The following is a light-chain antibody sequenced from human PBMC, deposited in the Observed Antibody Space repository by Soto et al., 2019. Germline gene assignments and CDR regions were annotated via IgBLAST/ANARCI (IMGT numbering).Light chain of an antibody. CDR1: SSDVGGYNY. CDR3: CSYAGNDNYV. V-gene: IGLV2-8*01. CDR2: EVN. Sequence: QSVLTQPPSASGSPGQSVTISFTGTSSDVGGYNYVSWYQQHPGKAPKLIIYEVNNRPSGVPDRFSGAKSGNTASLSVSGLQAEDEADYYCCSYAGNDNYVFGTGTKLTAL. J-gene: IGLJ1*01.